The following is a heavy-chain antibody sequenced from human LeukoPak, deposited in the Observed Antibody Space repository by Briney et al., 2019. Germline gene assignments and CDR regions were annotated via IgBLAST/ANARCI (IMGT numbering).Heavy chain of an antibody. Sequence: PGGSLRLSCAVSGITLSNYGMSWVRQAPGKGLEWVAGLSGSAGGTNYADPVKGRFTISRDNAKNTLYLQMSSLRAEDTAVYFCARRGFVIRSLLLVGFHKEAYYFDYWGQGALVTASS. CDR3: ARRGFVIRSLLLVGFHKEAYYFDY. D-gene: IGHD2-21*01. J-gene: IGHJ4*02. CDR2: LSGSAGGT. CDR1: GITLSNYG. V-gene: IGHV3-23*01.